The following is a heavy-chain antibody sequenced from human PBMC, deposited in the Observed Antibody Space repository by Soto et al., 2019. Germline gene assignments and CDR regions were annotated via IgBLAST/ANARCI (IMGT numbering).Heavy chain of an antibody. D-gene: IGHD3-3*01. CDR1: GVSISGFY. CDR3: ARGHLWLED. CDR2: IYYSGST. Sequence: QVQLQGSGPGLVRPSETLSLTCAVSGVSISGFYWSWIRQPPGKGLEYIGYIYYSGSTYYNPSLKSRVTVSLDSSKNQCTLKLNSVTAADTAIYYCARGHLWLEDWGQRTLVTVSS. J-gene: IGHJ4*02. V-gene: IGHV4-59*01.